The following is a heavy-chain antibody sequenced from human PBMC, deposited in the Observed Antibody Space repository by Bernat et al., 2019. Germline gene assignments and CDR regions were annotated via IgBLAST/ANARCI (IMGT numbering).Heavy chain of an antibody. CDR3: ARDSHGRSVRGGGFDY. V-gene: IGHV3-48*03. CDR1: GFTFSSYE. CDR2: ISSSGSTI. J-gene: IGHJ4*02. Sequence: EVQLVESGGGLVQPGGSLRLSCAASGFTFSSYEMNWVRQAPGKGLEWVSYISSSGSTIDSADSVKGRFTISRDNAKNSLYLQMNSLGAEDTAVYYCARDSHGRSVRGGGFDYWGQGTLVTVSS. D-gene: IGHD3-10*01.